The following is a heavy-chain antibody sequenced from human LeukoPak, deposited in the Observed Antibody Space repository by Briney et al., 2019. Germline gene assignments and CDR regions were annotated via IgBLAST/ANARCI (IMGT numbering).Heavy chain of an antibody. J-gene: IGHJ2*01. CDR3: AREALPPGIAAAGREEKDWYFDL. D-gene: IGHD6-13*01. CDR1: GGSFSGYY. Sequence: PSETLSLTCAVYGGSFSGYYWSWIRQPPGKGLEWIGEINHSGSTNYNPSLKSRVTISVDTSKNQFSLKLSSVTAADTAVYHCAREALPPGIAAAGREEKDWYFDLWGRGTLVTVSS. CDR2: INHSGST. V-gene: IGHV4-34*01.